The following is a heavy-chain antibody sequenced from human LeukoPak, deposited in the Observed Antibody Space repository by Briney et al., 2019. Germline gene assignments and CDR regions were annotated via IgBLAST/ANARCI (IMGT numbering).Heavy chain of an antibody. V-gene: IGHV3-11*01. D-gene: IGHD3-10*01. CDR1: GFTFSDYY. Sequence: PGGSLRLSCAASGFTFSDYYMSWIRQAPGKGLEWVSYISSSGSTIYYADSVKGRFTISRGNAKNSLYLQMNSLRAEDTAVYYCASCGVRGVTRFGLWGQGTLVTVSS. J-gene: IGHJ4*02. CDR2: ISSSGSTI. CDR3: ASCGVRGVTRFGL.